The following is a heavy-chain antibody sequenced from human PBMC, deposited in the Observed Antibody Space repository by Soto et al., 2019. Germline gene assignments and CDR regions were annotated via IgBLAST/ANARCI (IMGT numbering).Heavy chain of an antibody. V-gene: IGHV3-30-3*01. D-gene: IGHD6-13*01. Sequence: GGSLRLSCAASGFTFSSYAMHWVRQAPGKGLEWVAVISYDGSNKYYADSVRGRFTISRDNSKNTLYLQMNSLRAEDTAVYYCARGGGSWYLYYYGMDVWGQGTTVTVSS. J-gene: IGHJ6*02. CDR3: ARGGGSWYLYYYGMDV. CDR2: ISYDGSNK. CDR1: GFTFSSYA.